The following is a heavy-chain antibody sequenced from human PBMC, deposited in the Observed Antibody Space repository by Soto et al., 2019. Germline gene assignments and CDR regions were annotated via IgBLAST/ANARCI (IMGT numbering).Heavy chain of an antibody. Sequence: EVQLVESGGGLIQPGGSLRLSCTASGLSVRNHYMSWVRQAPGMGLEWVSVIYNDGTTYYADSVKGRFNISRDTSKNTLSLQMDSLRAEDTAVYYCVRPLPSGRNYGMDVWGQGTTVTVSS. J-gene: IGHJ6*02. CDR2: IYNDGTT. CDR3: VRPLPSGRNYGMDV. D-gene: IGHD3-10*01. V-gene: IGHV3-53*01. CDR1: GLSVRNHY.